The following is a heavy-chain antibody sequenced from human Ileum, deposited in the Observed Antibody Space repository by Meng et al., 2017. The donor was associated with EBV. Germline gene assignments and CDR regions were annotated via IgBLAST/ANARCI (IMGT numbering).Heavy chain of an antibody. CDR1: GALISSSNW. J-gene: IGHJ4*02. CDR2: IYQSGST. Sequence: QRHVTGTGLVSPSGSLSLAFAGLGALISSSNWCSWVRQPPRKGLEWIGEIYQSGSTNYNPSLKSRVTISVDKSKNQFSLNLSSVTAADTAVYYCARVGQWLPIDYWGQGTLVTVSS. V-gene: IGHV4-4*02. CDR3: ARVGQWLPIDY. D-gene: IGHD6-19*01.